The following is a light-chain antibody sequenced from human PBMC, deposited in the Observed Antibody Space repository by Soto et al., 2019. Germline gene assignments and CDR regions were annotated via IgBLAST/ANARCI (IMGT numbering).Light chain of an antibody. Sequence: QSALTQPASVSGSPGQSITISCTGTNSDVGIYNSVSWYQQHPGKAPKLMIYDVINRPSGVSNRFSGSKSGNTASLTISGLQAEDEADYYCSSYTSSSTYVFGTGTKVTVL. V-gene: IGLV2-14*01. CDR1: NSDVGIYNS. CDR2: DVI. CDR3: SSYTSSSTYV. J-gene: IGLJ1*01.